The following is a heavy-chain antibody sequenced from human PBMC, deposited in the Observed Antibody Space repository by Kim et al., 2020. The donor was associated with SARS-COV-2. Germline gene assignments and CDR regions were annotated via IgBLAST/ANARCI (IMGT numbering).Heavy chain of an antibody. J-gene: IGHJ6*02. CDR3: ARADSGNYYYGMDV. Sequence: ADSVRGRFTISRDNSRNTLYRQMNSLRAEDTALYYCARADSGNYYYGMDVWGQGTTVTVSS. D-gene: IGHD2-21*01. V-gene: IGHV3-23*05.